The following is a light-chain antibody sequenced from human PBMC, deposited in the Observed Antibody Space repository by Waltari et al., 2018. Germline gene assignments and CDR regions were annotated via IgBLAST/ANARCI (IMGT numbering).Light chain of an antibody. V-gene: IGLV7-46*01. CDR1: TGAVTRAHY. CDR3: LLSYSGPGV. CDR2: DAS. Sequence: QALVTQEPSLTVSPGGTVTLTCASTTGAVTRAHYHYWFQQKPCQAPRTLIYDASNKDASTPARFSGSIIGGKAVLTLSGAQPEDEAEYYCLLSYSGPGVFGGGTKLTVL. J-gene: IGLJ3*02.